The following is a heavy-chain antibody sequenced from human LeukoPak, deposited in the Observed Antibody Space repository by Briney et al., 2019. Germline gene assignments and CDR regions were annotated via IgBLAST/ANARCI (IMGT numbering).Heavy chain of an antibody. CDR1: GFTVSSNY. CDR2: IYSGGST. Sequence: PGGSLRLSCAASGFTVSSNYITWVRQAPGKGLEWVSVIYSGGSTYYADSVKGRFTISRDNSKNTLYLQMNSLRAEDTAVYYCAKYSGYDYYFDYWGQGTLVTVSS. CDR3: AKYSGYDYYFDY. V-gene: IGHV3-66*02. J-gene: IGHJ4*02. D-gene: IGHD5-12*01.